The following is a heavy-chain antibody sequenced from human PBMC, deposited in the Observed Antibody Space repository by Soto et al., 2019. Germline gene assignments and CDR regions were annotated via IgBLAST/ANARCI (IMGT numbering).Heavy chain of an antibody. D-gene: IGHD1-26*01. Sequence: PSETLSLTCTISGGSISGYYWSWIRQPPGKGLEWIGYIYYSGSTNYNPSLKSRVTISVDTSKNQFSLKLNSVTAADTAVYYCASNSGSYYRWFDPWGQGTLVTVSS. V-gene: IGHV4-59*01. J-gene: IGHJ5*02. CDR3: ASNSGSYYRWFDP. CDR2: IYYSGST. CDR1: GGSISGYY.